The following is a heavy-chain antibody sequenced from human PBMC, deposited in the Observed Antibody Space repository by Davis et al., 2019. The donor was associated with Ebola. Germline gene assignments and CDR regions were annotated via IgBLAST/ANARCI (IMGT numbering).Heavy chain of an antibody. V-gene: IGHV3-7*01. CDR3: ARSAGHYRPLDA. J-gene: IGHJ5*02. Sequence: GESLKISCAASGVPFTTYAMHWVRQAPGRGLEWLANIKPEGSDTFYVDSVKGRFTISRDNADNSVFLQMSNVRVGDTAVYYCARSAGHYRPLDAWGQGILVTVSS. CDR1: GVPFTTYA. CDR2: IKPEGSDT. D-gene: IGHD3-16*02.